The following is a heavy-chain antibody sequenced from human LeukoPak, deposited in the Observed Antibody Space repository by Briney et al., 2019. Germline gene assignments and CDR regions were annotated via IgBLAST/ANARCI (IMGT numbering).Heavy chain of an antibody. D-gene: IGHD3-10*01. V-gene: IGHV5-10-1*01. CDR3: ARHTYYYGSGSPAPGWFDP. Sequence: GESLRISCKGSGYSFTSYWISWVRQMPGKGREWMGRIDPSDSYTNYSPSFHGHVTISADKSISTAYLQWSSLKASDTAMYYCARHTYYYGSGSPAPGWFDPWGQGTLVTVSS. CDR2: IDPSDSYT. J-gene: IGHJ5*02. CDR1: GYSFTSYW.